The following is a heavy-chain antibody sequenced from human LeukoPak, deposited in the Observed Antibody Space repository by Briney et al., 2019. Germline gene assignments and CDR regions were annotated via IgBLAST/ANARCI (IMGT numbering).Heavy chain of an antibody. CDR2: MNPNSGNT. Sequence: ASVKVSCKASGYTFTSYDVNWVRQATGQGLEWMGWMNPNSGNTGYAQKFQGRVTMTRNTSISTAYMELSSLRSEDTAVYYCASGHVIQIWDPYYDYGMDLWGQGTTVTVSS. CDR1: GYTFTSYD. J-gene: IGHJ6*02. D-gene: IGHD5-18*01. CDR3: ASGHVIQIWDPYYDYGMDL. V-gene: IGHV1-8*01.